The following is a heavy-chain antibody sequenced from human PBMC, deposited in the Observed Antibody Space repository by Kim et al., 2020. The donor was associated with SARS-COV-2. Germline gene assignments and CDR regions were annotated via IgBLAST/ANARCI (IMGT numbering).Heavy chain of an antibody. J-gene: IGHJ4*02. CDR3: AHYNSGNYYALDY. Sequence: SETLSLTCIVSGASIRSDNNYWGWVRQPPGKGLEWIASVYYTGNTFYNPSLKSRLTISRDTSKNEFSLKLTSVTAADTAVYYCAHYNSGNYYALDYWGPG. CDR1: GASIRSDNNY. CDR2: VYYTGNT. V-gene: IGHV4-39*01. D-gene: IGHD3-10*01.